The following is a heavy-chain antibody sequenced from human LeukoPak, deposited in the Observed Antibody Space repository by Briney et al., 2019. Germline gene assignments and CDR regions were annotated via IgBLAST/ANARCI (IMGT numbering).Heavy chain of an antibody. CDR3: ARASYSGYFSYYYYGMDV. D-gene: IGHD5-12*01. Sequence: ASVRVSCKASGYTFTSYGISWVRQAPGQGLEWMGWISAYNGNTNYAQKLQGRVTMTTDTSTSTAYVELGSLRSDDTAVYYCARASYSGYFSYYYYGMDVWGQGTTVTVSS. V-gene: IGHV1-18*01. CDR2: ISAYNGNT. J-gene: IGHJ6*02. CDR1: GYTFTSYG.